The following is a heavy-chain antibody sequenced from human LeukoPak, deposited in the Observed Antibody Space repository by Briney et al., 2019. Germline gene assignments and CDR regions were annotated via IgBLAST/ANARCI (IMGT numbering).Heavy chain of an antibody. CDR2: IYSGGST. CDR3: ARDRRYCSGSTCYSGIDF. J-gene: IGHJ4*02. V-gene: IGHV3-53*01. Sequence: TGGSLRLSCAVSGFTVTSNYMTWVRQAPGKGLEWVSVIYSGGSTYYADSVKGRFTISRDNSKNTVYLQMKTLRAQDTAAYYCARDRRYCSGSTCYSGIDFWGQGTLVSVSS. D-gene: IGHD2-15*01. CDR1: GFTVTSNY.